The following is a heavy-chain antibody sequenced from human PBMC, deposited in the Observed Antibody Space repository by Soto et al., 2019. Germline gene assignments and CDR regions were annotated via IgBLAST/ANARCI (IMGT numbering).Heavy chain of an antibody. CDR2: KYYSGTS. CDR1: GGSINSSSSY. V-gene: IGHV4-39*01. CDR3: ASLQRRWLNAAD. Sequence: SETLSLTCTVSGGSINSSSSYWAWIRQPPGKGLEWIGSKYYSGTSYSNPSLKSRLSLSVDTSKNQFSLRLNSVTAADTAVYYCASLQRRWLNAADWGQGTLVTVCS. D-gene: IGHD5-12*01. J-gene: IGHJ4*02.